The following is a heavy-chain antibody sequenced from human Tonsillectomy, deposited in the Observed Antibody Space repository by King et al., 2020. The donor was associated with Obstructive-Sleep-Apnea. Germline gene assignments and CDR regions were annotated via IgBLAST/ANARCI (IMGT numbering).Heavy chain of an antibody. CDR2: IKQDGREK. D-gene: IGHD3-9*01. J-gene: IGHJ4*02. Sequence: VQLVQSGGGLVQPGGSLRLSCAASGFTFSSYWMSLVRQAPGKGLEWVANIKQDGREKYYVDSVKGRFTISRDNAKNSLYLQMNSLRAEDTAVYYCARGIFDMLTGYSSTYFDYWGQGTLVTVSS. V-gene: IGHV3-7*01. CDR1: GFTFSSYW. CDR3: ARGIFDMLTGYSSTYFDY.